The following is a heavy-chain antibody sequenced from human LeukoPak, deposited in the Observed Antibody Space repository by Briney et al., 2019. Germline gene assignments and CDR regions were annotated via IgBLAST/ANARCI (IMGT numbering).Heavy chain of an antibody. CDR3: ARAARGEAPYYDFWSGYLDYFDY. Sequence: PSETLSLTCAVYGGSFSGYYWSWIRQPPGKGLEWIGEINHSGSTNYNPSLKSRVTISVDTSKNQFSLKLSSVTAADTAVYYCARAARGEAPYYDFWSGYLDYFDYWGQGTLVTVSS. CDR2: INHSGST. V-gene: IGHV4-34*01. D-gene: IGHD3-3*01. CDR1: GGSFSGYY. J-gene: IGHJ4*02.